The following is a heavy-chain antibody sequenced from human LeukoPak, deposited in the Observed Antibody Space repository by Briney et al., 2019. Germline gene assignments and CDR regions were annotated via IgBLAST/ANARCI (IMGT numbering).Heavy chain of an antibody. Sequence: GASVKVSCKASGYTFTSYDINWVRQATGQGLEWMGWMNPNSGNTGYAQKFQGRVTITRNTSTSTAYMELSSLRSEDTAVYYCARAVNYDFWSGYLDYYYMDVWGKGTTVTVSS. CDR2: MNPNSGNT. J-gene: IGHJ6*03. V-gene: IGHV1-8*03. D-gene: IGHD3-3*01. CDR1: GYTFTSYD. CDR3: ARAVNYDFWSGYLDYYYMDV.